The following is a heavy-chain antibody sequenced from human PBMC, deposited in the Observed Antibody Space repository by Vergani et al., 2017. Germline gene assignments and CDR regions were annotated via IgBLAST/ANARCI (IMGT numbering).Heavy chain of an antibody. CDR1: GYTFTGYY. J-gene: IGHJ4*02. CDR2: INPNSGGK. Sequence: QVQLVQSGAEVKKPGASVKVSCKASGYTFTGYYMHWVRQAPGQGLEWMGWINPNSGGKNYAQKFQGWVTMTRDTSISTAYMELSRLRSDETAVYYCARAPYGDYVSPSFDYWGEGTLVTVSS. D-gene: IGHD4-17*01. V-gene: IGHV1-2*04. CDR3: ARAPYGDYVSPSFDY.